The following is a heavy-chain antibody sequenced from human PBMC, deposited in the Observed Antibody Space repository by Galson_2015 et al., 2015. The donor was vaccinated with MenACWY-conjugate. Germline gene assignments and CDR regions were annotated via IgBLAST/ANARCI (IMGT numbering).Heavy chain of an antibody. CDR2: VAVGSGNT. CDR1: GFTFISSA. Sequence: SVKVSCKASGFTFISSAMQWMRQARGQRLEWMGWVAVGSGNTNYAQKFQERVAITRDVSTSTAFMELSSLRSEDTAVYYCAAKRSRDWYFDLWGRGTLVTVSS. V-gene: IGHV1-58*02. D-gene: IGHD5-24*01. CDR3: AAKRSRDWYFDL. J-gene: IGHJ2*01.